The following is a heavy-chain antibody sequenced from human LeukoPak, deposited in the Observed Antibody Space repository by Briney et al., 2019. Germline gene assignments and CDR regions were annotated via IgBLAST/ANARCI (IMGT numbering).Heavy chain of an antibody. CDR3: AGGHSHGWAYFDY. CDR1: GYSFTTYW. J-gene: IGHJ4*02. CDR2: IYPGDSET. Sequence: GESLKISCKGSGYSFTTYWIGWVRQMPGAGLEWMGVIYPGDSETTYTPSFEGQVTISADKSISTAYLQWSSLKASDSAMYYCAGGHSHGWAYFDYWGQGTLVTVSS. V-gene: IGHV5-51*01. D-gene: IGHD3-16*01.